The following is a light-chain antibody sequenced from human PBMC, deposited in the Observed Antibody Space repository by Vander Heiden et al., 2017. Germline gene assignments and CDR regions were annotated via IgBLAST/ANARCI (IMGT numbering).Light chain of an antibody. J-gene: IGLJ1*01. Sequence: SYELTPPPSVPVSSGQTASITCSGDKVGDKYACWYQQKPGQSPVLVIYQDSKRPSGIPERFSGSNSGNTATLTISGTQAMDEADYYCQAWDSSTGGYVFGTGTKVTVL. CDR1: KVGDKY. CDR3: QAWDSSTGGYV. V-gene: IGLV3-1*01. CDR2: QDS.